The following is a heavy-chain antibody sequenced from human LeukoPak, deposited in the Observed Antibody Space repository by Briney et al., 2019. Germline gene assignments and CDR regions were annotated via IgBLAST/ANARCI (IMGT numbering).Heavy chain of an antibody. D-gene: IGHD6-13*01. CDR1: GFTFSSYA. J-gene: IGHJ4*02. CDR3: AKLLVAAYSSSWSSLFDY. V-gene: IGHV3-23*01. CDR2: ISGSGGST. Sequence: PGGSLRLPCAASGFTFSSYAMSWVRQAPGKGLEWVSAISGSGGSTYYADSVKGQFTISRDNSKNTLYLQMNSLRAEDTAVYYCAKLLVAAYSSSWSSLFDYWGQGTLVTVSS.